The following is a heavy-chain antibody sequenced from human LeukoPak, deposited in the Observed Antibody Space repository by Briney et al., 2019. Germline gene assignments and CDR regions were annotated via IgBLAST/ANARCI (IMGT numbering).Heavy chain of an antibody. J-gene: IGHJ6*03. CDR3: ARARGGYSGYDLLGYYYYYMDV. V-gene: IGHV3-20*04. CDR1: GFYFANYA. CDR2: INWNGGST. D-gene: IGHD5-12*01. Sequence: PGGSLRLSCAASGFYFANYAMSWVRQAPGKGLEWVSGINWNGGSTGYADSVKGRFTISRDNAKNSLYLQMNSLRAEDTALYYCARARGGYSGYDLLGYYYYYMDVWGKGTTVTVSS.